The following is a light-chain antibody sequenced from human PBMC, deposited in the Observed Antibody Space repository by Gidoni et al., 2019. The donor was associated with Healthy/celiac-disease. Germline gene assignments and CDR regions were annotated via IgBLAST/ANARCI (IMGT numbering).Light chain of an antibody. V-gene: IGKV4-1*01. CDR2: WAS. CDR1: QSVLYSSNNENY. Sequence: IALTPASGLLAVSLGARATIICKSRQSVLYSSNNENYLAWYQQKPGQPPKLLIYWASTRESGVPDRFSGGGSETDFTLTVSSLQAEDVAVYYCQQYYSTPLTFGPGTKVDIK. CDR3: QQYYSTPLT. J-gene: IGKJ3*01.